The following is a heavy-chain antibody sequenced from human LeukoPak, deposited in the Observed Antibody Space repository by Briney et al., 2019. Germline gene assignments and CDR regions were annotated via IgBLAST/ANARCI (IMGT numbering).Heavy chain of an antibody. CDR2: IKQDGSEK. J-gene: IGHJ3*02. V-gene: IGHV3-7*03. Sequence: QSGGSLRLSCAASGFIFSRYAMHWVRQAPGKGLEWVANIKQDGSEKYYVDSVKGRFTISRDNAKNSLYLQMNSLRAEDTAVYYCAREGLNSDAFDIWGQGTMVTVSS. CDR1: GFIFSRYA. CDR3: AREGLNSDAFDI.